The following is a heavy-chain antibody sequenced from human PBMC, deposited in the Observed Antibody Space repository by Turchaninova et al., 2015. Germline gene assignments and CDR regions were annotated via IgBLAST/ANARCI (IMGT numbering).Heavy chain of an antibody. V-gene: IGHV4-39*01. D-gene: IGHD2-15*01. J-gene: IGHJ5*02. Sequence: QLQLQESGPGLVKPSETLSLPCPVSCGSINCINYYWGWVRQPPGKGLEWIGSLFYSGNTYYNSSLKSRVTISIDTSKNQISLKLSSVTAADTAVYYCARLSGSCSGGSCYSHWFDPWGQGTLVTVSS. CDR1: CGSINCINYY. CDR2: LFYSGNT. CDR3: ARLSGSCSGGSCYSHWFDP.